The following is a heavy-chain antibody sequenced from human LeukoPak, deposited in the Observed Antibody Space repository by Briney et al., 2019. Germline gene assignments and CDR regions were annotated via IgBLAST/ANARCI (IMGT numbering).Heavy chain of an antibody. CDR3: VRDTFSLDAFDI. V-gene: IGHV3-21*01. Sequence: PGGSLRLSCAASGFTFSSYSMNWLRQAPGKGLEWVSSISTSSSYIYSADSVKGRFTISRDNAKNSLYLQMNSLRAEDTAVYYCVRDTFSLDAFDIWGQGTMVTVSP. D-gene: IGHD3-16*01. J-gene: IGHJ3*02. CDR2: ISTSSSYI. CDR1: GFTFSSYS.